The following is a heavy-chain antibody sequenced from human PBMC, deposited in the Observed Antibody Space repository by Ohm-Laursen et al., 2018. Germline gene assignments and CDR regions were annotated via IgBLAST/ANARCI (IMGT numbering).Heavy chain of an antibody. V-gene: IGHV3-33*01. D-gene: IGHD3-22*01. Sequence: SLRLSCAATGFSFSTYGMHWVRQAPGKGLEWVAMIWSDGSKRHYTDSLKGRFTISRDSPKNTLYLQMNSLRAEDTAVYYCARDYYDASGYVGFDYWGQGTLVTVSS. CDR2: IWSDGSKR. CDR1: GFSFSTYG. J-gene: IGHJ4*02. CDR3: ARDYYDASGYVGFDY.